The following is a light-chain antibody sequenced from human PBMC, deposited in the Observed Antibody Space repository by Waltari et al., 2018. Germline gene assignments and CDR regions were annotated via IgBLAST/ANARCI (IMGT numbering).Light chain of an antibody. J-gene: IGLJ2*01. CDR3: SSDVG. V-gene: IGLV2-14*01. CDR2: EVS. Sequence: QSALTQPASVSGSPGQSITLSCTGTSSDVGGYNYVSWYQQHPGKAPNLMIYEVSNRPSGVSNRFSGSKSGNTASLTISGLQAEDEADYYCSSDVGFGGGTKLTVL. CDR1: SSDVGGYNY.